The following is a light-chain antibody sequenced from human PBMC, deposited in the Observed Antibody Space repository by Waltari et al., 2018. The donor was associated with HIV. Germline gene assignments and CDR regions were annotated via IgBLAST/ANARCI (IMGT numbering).Light chain of an antibody. Sequence: QSALTQPASVSGSLGQSVVISCTGTSNDLGNHNLVSWYQHHPGTVPRIIIYEVTKRPSGVSNRFSGSKSANTASLMISGLQAEDEADYYCSSYAGGHSWVFGGGTKLTVL. CDR1: SNDLGNHNL. CDR3: SSYAGGHSWV. J-gene: IGLJ3*02. V-gene: IGLV2-23*02. CDR2: EVT.